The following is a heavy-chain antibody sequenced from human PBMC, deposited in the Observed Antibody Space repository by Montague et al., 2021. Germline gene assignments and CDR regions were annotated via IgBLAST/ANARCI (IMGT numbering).Heavy chain of an antibody. CDR2: VSHGGRT. Sequence: SETLSLTCTVSRSLINSDYYWCWIRQPPGKGLEWMGSVSHGGRTYYNPSLKSRVTISVDTSNNHFSLILSSVTAADTAMHYCARERDRYYYMDIWGKGTTITVSS. J-gene: IGHJ6*03. CDR3: ARERDRYYYMDI. V-gene: IGHV4-38-2*02. CDR1: RSLINSDYY.